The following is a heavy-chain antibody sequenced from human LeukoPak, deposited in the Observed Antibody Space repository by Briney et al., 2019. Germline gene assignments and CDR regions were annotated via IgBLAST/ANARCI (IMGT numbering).Heavy chain of an antibody. CDR1: GYSFTSYW. Sequence: GESLKISCKGSGYSFTSYWIGWVRQAPGKGLEWDSAISGTAKNTYYADSVKGRFSISRDNSRNTVHLQINSLRPEDTAVYYCANQRGGFWGQGTLVTVSS. CDR3: ANQRGGF. CDR2: ISGTAKNT. J-gene: IGHJ4*02. D-gene: IGHD3-10*01. V-gene: IGHV3-23*01.